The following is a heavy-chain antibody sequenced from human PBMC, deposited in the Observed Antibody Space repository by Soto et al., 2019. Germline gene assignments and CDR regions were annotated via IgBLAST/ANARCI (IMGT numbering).Heavy chain of an antibody. CDR1: GFTFSSYA. J-gene: IGHJ6*02. Sequence: PGGSLRLSCAASGFTFSSYAMSWVRQAPGKGLEWVSAISGSGGSTYYADSVKGRFTISRDNSKNTLYLQMNSLRAEDTAVYYCAKGFPDMDGSGSYYKPLAYYYYGMDVWGQGTTVTVSS. CDR3: AKGFPDMDGSGSYYKPLAYYYYGMDV. V-gene: IGHV3-23*01. CDR2: ISGSGGST. D-gene: IGHD3-10*01.